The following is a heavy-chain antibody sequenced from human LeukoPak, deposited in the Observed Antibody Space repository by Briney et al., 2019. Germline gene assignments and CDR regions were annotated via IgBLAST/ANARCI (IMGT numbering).Heavy chain of an antibody. CDR1: AFTFSSYW. V-gene: IGHV3-74*01. D-gene: IGHD6-13*01. CDR2: INSDGTTT. Sequence: GGSLRLSCAASAFTFSSYWMHWVRQGPGKGLVWVARINSDGTTTNYADSVKGRFTISRDNARNTLYLQMNSLTADDTAVYYCARGYYSGSRIDYWGQGTLVTVSS. J-gene: IGHJ4*02. CDR3: ARGYYSGSRIDY.